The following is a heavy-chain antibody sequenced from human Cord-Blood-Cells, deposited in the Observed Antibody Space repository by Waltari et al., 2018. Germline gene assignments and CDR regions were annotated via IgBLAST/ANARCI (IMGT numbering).Heavy chain of an antibody. J-gene: IGHJ3*02. CDR2: FDPEDGET. D-gene: IGHD2-2*01. CDR3: ATPTHCSSTSCYDAFDI. Sequence: VQLVQSGAAVTMAGASVKVACKVSGYTRSELPMHWVRQAPATGLEWMGGFDPEDGETIYSQKFQGRVTMTEDTSTYTAYMELSSLRSEDTAVYYCATPTHCSSTSCYDAFDIWGQGTMVTVSS. CDR1: GYTRSELP. V-gene: IGHV1-24*01.